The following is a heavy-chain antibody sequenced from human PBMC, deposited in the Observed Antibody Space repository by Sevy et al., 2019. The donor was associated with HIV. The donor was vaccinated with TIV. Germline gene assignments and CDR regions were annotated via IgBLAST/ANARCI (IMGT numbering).Heavy chain of an antibody. CDR2: ISYDGSNK. J-gene: IGHJ6*02. CDR1: GFTFSDYG. Sequence: GGSLRLSCAASGFTFSDYGMHWVRQAPGKGLECVVVISYDGSNKYYADSVKGRFTISRDNSKNTLYLQMNSLRAEDTAVYYCAKDQRWLQSYYYYGMDVWGQGTTVTVSS. CDR3: AKDQRWLQSYYYYGMDV. D-gene: IGHD5-12*01. V-gene: IGHV3-30*18.